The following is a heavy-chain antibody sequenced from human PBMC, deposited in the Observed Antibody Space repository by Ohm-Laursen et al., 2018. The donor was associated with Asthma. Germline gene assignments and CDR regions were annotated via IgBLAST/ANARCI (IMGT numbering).Heavy chain of an antibody. CDR3: ARDVMEWYLPAFDF. V-gene: IGHV3-30*03. CDR1: GFTFSSYG. D-gene: IGHD3-3*01. Sequence: SLRLSCTASGFTFSSYGMHWVRQAPGKGLEWVAVISYDGSKKYYADSVKGRFTISRDNSKNTLYLQMNSLRADDTAVYYCARDVMEWYLPAFDFWGQGTLVTVSS. J-gene: IGHJ4*02. CDR2: ISYDGSKK.